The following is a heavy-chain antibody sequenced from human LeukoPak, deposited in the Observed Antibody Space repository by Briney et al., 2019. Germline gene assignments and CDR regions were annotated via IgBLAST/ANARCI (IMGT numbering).Heavy chain of an antibody. J-gene: IGHJ6*04. D-gene: IGHD3-10*02. CDR1: GFSFSSYE. V-gene: IGHV3-48*03. Sequence: GGSLRLSCAASGFSFSSYEMNWVRQAPGKGLEWISYISASGTLTYYADSVEGRFTISRDNAKNSLYLQMNSLRAEDTAVYYCAELGITMIGGVWGKGTTVTISS. CDR2: ISASGTLT. CDR3: AELGITMIGGV.